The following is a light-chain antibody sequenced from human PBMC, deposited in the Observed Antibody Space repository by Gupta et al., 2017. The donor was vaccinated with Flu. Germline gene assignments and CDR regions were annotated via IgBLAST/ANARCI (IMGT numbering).Light chain of an antibody. V-gene: IGLV2-11*01. J-gene: IGLJ3*02. CDR3: FSYSSNTIWV. CDR2: DGS. CDR1: SSEIGTYNY. Sequence: VTISCHGTSSEIGTYNYVTCNQHHPNKPHKLIIYDGSKRPAEVADRFSGSKSGNTASLTISGHKAGDEAEYHCFSYSSNTIWVFGGGTKLIVL.